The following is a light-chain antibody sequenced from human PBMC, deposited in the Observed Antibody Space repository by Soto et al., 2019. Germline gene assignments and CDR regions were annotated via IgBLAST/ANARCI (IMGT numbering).Light chain of an antibody. CDR1: TSNIGAGYD. V-gene: IGLV1-40*01. CDR3: QSYDGSLRTSV. J-gene: IGLJ3*02. Sequence: QSVLTQPPSVSGAPGQRVTISCSGSTSNIGAGYDVHWYQQLPGTAPKLLIYGNTNRPSGVPDRLSGFKSGTSASLAITGLQAEDEADYFCQSYDGSLRTSVFGGGTKVTVL. CDR2: GNT.